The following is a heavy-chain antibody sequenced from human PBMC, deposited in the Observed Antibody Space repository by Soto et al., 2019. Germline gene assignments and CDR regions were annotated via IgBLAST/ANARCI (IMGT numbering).Heavy chain of an antibody. CDR3: ARGYYSSSCRVFDY. V-gene: IGHV1-2*02. CDR2: MNPNSGGT. J-gene: IGHJ4*02. Sequence: QVQLVQSGADVKKPGASVKVSCKTSGYTFSGYFMHWLRQAPGQGLEWMGWMNPNSGGTDYAQNFQGSVSMTCDTSISNAYIELSRLRSDDTAIYYCARGYYSSSCRVFDYWGQGTLVTVSS. CDR1: GYTFSGYF. D-gene: IGHD6-13*01.